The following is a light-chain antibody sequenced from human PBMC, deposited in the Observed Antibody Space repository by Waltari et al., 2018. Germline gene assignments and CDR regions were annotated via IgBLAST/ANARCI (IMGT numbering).Light chain of an antibody. CDR3: QQYDYWPT. V-gene: IGKV3-15*01. Sequence: ERVMTQSPATLSVSPGERATLSCRASQSVSSNLAWYQQKFGQAPRLLIYGASTRATCIPSRFSGSGSGTEFTLTISSLQSEDFAVYYCQQYDYWPTFGQGTKVEIK. CDR2: GAS. CDR1: QSVSSN. J-gene: IGKJ1*01.